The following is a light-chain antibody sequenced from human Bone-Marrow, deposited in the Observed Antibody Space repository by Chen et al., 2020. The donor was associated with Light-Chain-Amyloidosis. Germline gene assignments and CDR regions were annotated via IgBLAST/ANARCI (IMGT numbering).Light chain of an antibody. J-gene: IGKJ4*01. CDR1: QTISSNY. CDR2: GSS. CDR3: QQYGTSPLT. V-gene: IGKV3-20*01. Sequence: EIVFTQSPGTLSLSPGEGANLSCRASQTISSNYLTWYQQKFGQAPRLLIYGSSSRATGIPDRFTGSGSGTDFTLTINRLEAEDFARYYCQQYGTSPLTFGGGTKVEIK.